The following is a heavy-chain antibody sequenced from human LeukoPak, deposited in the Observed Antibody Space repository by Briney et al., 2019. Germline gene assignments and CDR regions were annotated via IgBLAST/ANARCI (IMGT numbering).Heavy chain of an antibody. V-gene: IGHV3-9*01. CDR2: ISWNSGSI. J-gene: IGHJ4*02. Sequence: PGGSLRLSCAASGFTFDDYAMHWVRQAPGKGLEWVSGISWNSGSIGYADSVKGRFTISRDNAKNSLYLQMNSLRAEDTALYYCAKGGGSAKYFDWWGQGTLVTVSS. CDR1: GFTFDDYA. D-gene: IGHD3-10*01. CDR3: AKGGGSAKYFDW.